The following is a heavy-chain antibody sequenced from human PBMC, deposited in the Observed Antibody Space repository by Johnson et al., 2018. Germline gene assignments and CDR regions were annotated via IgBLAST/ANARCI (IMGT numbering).Heavy chain of an antibody. Sequence: VQLGQSGGGLVQPGGSLRLSCAASGFTFSSYDMHWVRQATGKGLEWVSAIGTAGDTYYPGSVKGRFTISRENAKNSLYLQMNSLRAGDTAVYYCARGYCSGGSCYSEDAFDIWGQGTMVTVSS. D-gene: IGHD2-15*01. CDR2: IGTAGDT. CDR1: GFTFSSYD. V-gene: IGHV3-13*01. CDR3: ARGYCSGGSCYSEDAFDI. J-gene: IGHJ3*02.